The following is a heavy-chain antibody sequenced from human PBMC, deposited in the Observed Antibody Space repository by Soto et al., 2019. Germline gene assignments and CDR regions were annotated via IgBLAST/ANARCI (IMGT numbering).Heavy chain of an antibody. V-gene: IGHV1-46*01. CDR1: GYTFTSYY. CDR2: INPSGGST. J-gene: IGHJ5*02. Sequence: ASVKVSCKASGYTFTSYYMHWVRQAPGQGLEWMGIINPSGGSTSYAQKFQGRVTITADESTSTAYMELSSLRSEDTAVYYCARVYYYGSGSYPSSNWFAPWGQGTLVTVSS. CDR3: ARVYYYGSGSYPSSNWFAP. D-gene: IGHD3-10*01.